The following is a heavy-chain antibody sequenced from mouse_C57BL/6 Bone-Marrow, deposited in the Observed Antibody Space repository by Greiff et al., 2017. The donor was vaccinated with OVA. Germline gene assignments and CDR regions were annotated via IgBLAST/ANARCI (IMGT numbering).Heavy chain of an antibody. CDR3: GSWDFAY. J-gene: IGHJ3*01. Sequence: VQLQQPGAEFVKPGASVKLSCKASGYTFTNYYIQWIKQRPGQGLEWIGEIDPSDSYTNYNQKFKGKATLTVDTSSSTAYMQLSSLKSEDSAVYYCGSWDFAYWGQGTLSLSLQ. D-gene: IGHD1-1*01. CDR2: IDPSDSYT. V-gene: IGHV1-50*01. CDR1: GYTFTNYY.